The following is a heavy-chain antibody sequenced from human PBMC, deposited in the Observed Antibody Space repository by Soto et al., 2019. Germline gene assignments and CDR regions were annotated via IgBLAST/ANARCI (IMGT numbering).Heavy chain of an antibody. Sequence: GGSLRLSCAASGFTFDDYAMHWVRQAPGKGLEWVSGISWNSGSIGYADSVKGRFTISRDNAKNSLYLQMNSLRAEDTALYYCAKDTGLRETGIIDYWGQGTLVTVSS. CDR2: ISWNSGSI. D-gene: IGHD2-21*02. J-gene: IGHJ4*02. CDR3: AKDTGLRETGIIDY. V-gene: IGHV3-9*01. CDR1: GFTFDDYA.